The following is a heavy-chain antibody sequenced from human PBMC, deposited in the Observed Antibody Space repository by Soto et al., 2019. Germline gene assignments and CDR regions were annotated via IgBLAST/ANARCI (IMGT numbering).Heavy chain of an antibody. V-gene: IGHV4-59*01. J-gene: IGHJ6*02. CDR2: IYYSGST. CDR3: ARNYGDYELGYYYYYGMDV. Sequence: SETLSLTCTVSGGSISSYYWSWIRQPPGKGLEWIGYIYYSGSTNYNTSLKSRVTISVDTSKNQFSLKLSSVTAADTAVYYCARNYGDYELGYYYYYGMDVWGQGTTVAASS. D-gene: IGHD4-17*01. CDR1: GGSISSYY.